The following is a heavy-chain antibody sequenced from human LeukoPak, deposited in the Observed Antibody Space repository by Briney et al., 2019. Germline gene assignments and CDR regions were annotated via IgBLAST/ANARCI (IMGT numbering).Heavy chain of an antibody. CDR1: GFTFSSYA. V-gene: IGHV3-64D*06. Sequence: GGSLRLSCSASGFTFSSYAINWVRQAPGKGLEYISGISSNGGSIYYADSVKGRFTISRDNSMNTLYLQVSSLRPEDTAVYYCAKGIAAGGLTTFDYWGQGTLVTVSS. CDR2: ISSNGGSI. D-gene: IGHD6-13*01. J-gene: IGHJ4*02. CDR3: AKGIAAGGLTTFDY.